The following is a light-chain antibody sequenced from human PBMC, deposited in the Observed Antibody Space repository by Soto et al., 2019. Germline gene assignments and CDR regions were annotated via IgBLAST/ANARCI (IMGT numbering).Light chain of an antibody. CDR1: QSLFYSSNNKNY. J-gene: IGKJ4*01. CDR2: WAS. Sequence: DIVMTQSPDSLAVSLGERVTINCKSSQSLFYSSNNKNYLAWYQQKPRQPPKLLIDWASTRESGVPDRFSGSGSGTDFTLTINNLQAEDVAVYYCQQYYLTPLTFGGGTKVEIK. V-gene: IGKV4-1*01. CDR3: QQYYLTPLT.